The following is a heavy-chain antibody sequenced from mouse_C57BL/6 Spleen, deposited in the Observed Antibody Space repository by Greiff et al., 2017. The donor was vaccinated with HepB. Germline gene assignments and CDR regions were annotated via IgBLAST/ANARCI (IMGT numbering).Heavy chain of an antibody. J-gene: IGHJ2*01. CDR3: TTSALTGTGYFDY. D-gene: IGHD4-1*01. Sequence: VQLQQSGAELVRPGASVKLSCTASGFNIKDYYMHWVKQRPEQGLEWIGRIDPEDGDTEYAPKFQGKATMTADTSSNTAYLQLSSLTSEDTAVYYCTTSALTGTGYFDYWGQGTTLTVSS. CDR1: GFNIKDYY. V-gene: IGHV14-1*01. CDR2: IDPEDGDT.